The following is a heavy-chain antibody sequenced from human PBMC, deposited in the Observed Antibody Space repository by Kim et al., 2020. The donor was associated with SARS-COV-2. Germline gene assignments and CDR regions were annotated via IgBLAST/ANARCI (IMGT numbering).Heavy chain of an antibody. CDR3: ARRGAVAGNPVYDY. V-gene: IGHV4-39*01. J-gene: IGHJ4*02. Sequence: TPSLKGRITISVDTSKNQFSLNLSSVTAADTAVYYCARRGAVAGNPVYDYWGQGTLATVSS. D-gene: IGHD6-19*01.